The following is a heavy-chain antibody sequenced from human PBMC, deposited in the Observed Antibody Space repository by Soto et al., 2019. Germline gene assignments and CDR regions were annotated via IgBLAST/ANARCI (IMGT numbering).Heavy chain of an antibody. CDR1: GYIFNTYW. V-gene: IGHV5-51*01. J-gene: IGHJ4*02. Sequence: SGYIFNTYWIAWVRQMPGKGLEWIGIIYPDDSDVRYSPSFQGHVTISADKSINTAYLQWSSLKASDSAMYYCARRSTWNSAAPDFWGQGTLVTVSS. D-gene: IGHD6-13*01. CDR2: IYPDDSDV. CDR3: ARRSTWNSAAPDF.